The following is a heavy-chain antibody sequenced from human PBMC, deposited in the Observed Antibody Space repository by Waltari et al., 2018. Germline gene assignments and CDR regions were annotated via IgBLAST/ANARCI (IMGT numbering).Heavy chain of an antibody. J-gene: IGHJ4*02. D-gene: IGHD6-13*01. Sequence: EVQLVESGGGLAQPGGSLRLSCAASGLSFRNYWMPWVRQASGRGPKWVANIKQEGSEKYDRDSATGRFTISRDNAKNSLDLQMNNLRVEETAVYYCTRGGRDSSWYWRDWGQGTLVTVSS. V-gene: IGHV3-7*01. CDR1: GLSFRNYW. CDR2: IKQEGSEK. CDR3: TRGGRDSSWYWRD.